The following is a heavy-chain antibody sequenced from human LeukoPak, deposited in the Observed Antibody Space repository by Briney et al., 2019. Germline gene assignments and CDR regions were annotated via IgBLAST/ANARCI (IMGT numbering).Heavy chain of an antibody. CDR1: GGSISTSNYY. V-gene: IGHV4-39*01. D-gene: IGHD3-10*01. CDR2: IYYTGST. CDR3: ASRTRFGELRFDY. J-gene: IGHJ4*02. Sequence: SETLSLTCTVSGGSISTSNYYWGWIRQPPGKGLEWIGSIYYTGSTYYGPSLNSRVTVSVDTSKNQFPLKLSSVTAADTAVYYCASRTRFGELRFDYWGQGTLVTASS.